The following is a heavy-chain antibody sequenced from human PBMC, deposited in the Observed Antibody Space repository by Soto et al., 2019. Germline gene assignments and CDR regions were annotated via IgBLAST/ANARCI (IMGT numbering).Heavy chain of an antibody. V-gene: IGHV3-23*01. Sequence: EVQLLESGGGLVQPGGSLRLSCAASGFTFSSYAMSWVRQAPGKGLEWVSAISGSGGSTYYADSVKGRFTISRDNSKNTLYLQMKSLRAEDTAVYYCAKGLVDGGYFDWLEPFDYWGQGTLVTVSS. CDR3: AKGLVDGGYFDWLEPFDY. CDR1: GFTFSSYA. CDR2: ISGSGGST. J-gene: IGHJ4*02. D-gene: IGHD3-9*01.